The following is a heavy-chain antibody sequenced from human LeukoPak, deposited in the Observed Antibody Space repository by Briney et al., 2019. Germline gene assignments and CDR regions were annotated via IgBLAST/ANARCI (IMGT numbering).Heavy chain of an antibody. CDR2: ISSSSSYI. D-gene: IGHD3-9*01. CDR1: GFTFSSYS. V-gene: IGHV3-21*01. Sequence: GGSLRLSCAASGFTFSSYSMNWVRQAPGKGLEWVSSISSSSSYIYYADSVKGRFTISRDNAKNTLYLQMNSLRAEDTAVYYCARGDEYYDILTGYRAPTDYWGQGTLVTVSS. CDR3: ARGDEYYDILTGYRAPTDY. J-gene: IGHJ4*02.